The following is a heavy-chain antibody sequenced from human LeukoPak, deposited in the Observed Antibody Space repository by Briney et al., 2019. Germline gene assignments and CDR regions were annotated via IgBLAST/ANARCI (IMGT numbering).Heavy chain of an antibody. Sequence: PGGSLRLSCAASGFTFSRYWMSWVRQAPGKGLEWVANIKQDGSEKYYVDSVKGRFTISRDNAKNSLYLQMNSLRAEDTAVYYCARDGIFGVITDYWGQGTLVTVSS. J-gene: IGHJ4*02. CDR2: IKQDGSEK. CDR3: ARDGIFGVITDY. V-gene: IGHV3-7*01. D-gene: IGHD3-3*01. CDR1: GFTFSRYW.